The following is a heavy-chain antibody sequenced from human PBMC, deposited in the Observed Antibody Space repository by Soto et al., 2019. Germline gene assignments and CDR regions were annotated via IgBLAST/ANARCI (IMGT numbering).Heavy chain of an antibody. D-gene: IGHD3-3*01. CDR3: ARTTIFGVVIMRGWFDP. J-gene: IGHJ5*02. CDR2: IYYSGST. V-gene: IGHV4-31*03. Sequence: QVQLQESGPGLVKPSQTLSLTCTVSGGSISSGGYYWSWIRQHPGKGLEGIGYIYYSGSTYYNPSLKSRVTISVDTSKNQFYLKLSSVTAADTAVYYCARTTIFGVVIMRGWFDPCGQGTLVTVSS. CDR1: GGSISSGGYY.